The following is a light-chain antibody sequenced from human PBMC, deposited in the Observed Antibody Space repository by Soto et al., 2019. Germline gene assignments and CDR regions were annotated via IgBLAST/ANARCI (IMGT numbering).Light chain of an antibody. CDR3: HQLNDYPLP. Sequence: DIQLTQSPSFLSASVGDRVTITCRSSQGISTYLAWYQQKPVKAPNFLIYEASTLQDGVPSRFSGSGSGTEFTLTISSRQPEDFATYYCHQLNDYPLPFGQGPKVEIK. V-gene: IGKV1-9*01. CDR1: QGISTY. CDR2: EAS. J-gene: IGKJ1*01.